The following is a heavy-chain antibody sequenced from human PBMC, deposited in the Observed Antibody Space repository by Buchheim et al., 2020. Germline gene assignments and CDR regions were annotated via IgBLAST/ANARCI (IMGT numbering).Heavy chain of an antibody. Sequence: EVQLVESGGGLVQPGGSLRLSCAASGFTFSSYSMNWVRQAPGKGLEWVSYISSSSSTIYYADSVKGRFTISRDNPKNSLYLQMNSLRAEDTAVYYCARDGDYYDSSGYTNWGQGTL. CDR1: GFTFSSYS. V-gene: IGHV3-48*04. J-gene: IGHJ4*02. CDR2: ISSSSSTI. D-gene: IGHD3-22*01. CDR3: ARDGDYYDSSGYTN.